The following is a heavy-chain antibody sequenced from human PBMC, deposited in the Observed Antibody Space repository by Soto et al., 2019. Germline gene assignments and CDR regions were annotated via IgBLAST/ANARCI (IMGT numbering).Heavy chain of an antibody. D-gene: IGHD6-19*01. CDR2: LDQSGGT. CDR1: GDSLRGQS. J-gene: IGHJ6*04. Sequence: SETLSLTCAVVGDSLRGQSWNWIRQSPGKGLEWIGELDQSGGTNYNPSLKSRAIISDDTSKNQFSLTLTSVTAADTAVYYCAREDSNGWSGESLDVWGEGTTVTVSS. CDR3: AREDSNGWSGESLDV. V-gene: IGHV4-34*01.